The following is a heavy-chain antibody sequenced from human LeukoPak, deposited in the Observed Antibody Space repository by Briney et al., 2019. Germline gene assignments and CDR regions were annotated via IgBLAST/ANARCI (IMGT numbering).Heavy chain of an antibody. CDR2: INTDGSST. CDR1: GFTLSNYW. D-gene: IGHD5-24*01. CDR3: IRGRWQQDY. V-gene: IGHV3-74*01. Sequence: PGGSLRLSCAASGFTLSNYWMHWVRQAPGKGLLWVSRINTDGSSTSFADSVKGRFTISRDNAKNTLYLQMNSLRADDTAVYYCIRGRWQQDYWGQGTLVTVSS. J-gene: IGHJ4*02.